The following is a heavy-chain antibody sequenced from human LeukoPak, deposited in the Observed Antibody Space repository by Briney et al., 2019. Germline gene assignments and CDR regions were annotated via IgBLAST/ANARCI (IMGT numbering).Heavy chain of an antibody. D-gene: IGHD5-24*01. V-gene: IGHV4-59*01. CDR2: IYYSGST. Sequence: PSETLSLICTVSGGSISSYYWGWIRRPPGKGLEWIGYIYYSGSTNYNPSLKSRVTMSVDTSKNQFSLKLTSVTAADTAVYYCASGRDGYNFNWGQGALVTVSS. J-gene: IGHJ4*02. CDR1: GGSISSYY. CDR3: ASGRDGYNFN.